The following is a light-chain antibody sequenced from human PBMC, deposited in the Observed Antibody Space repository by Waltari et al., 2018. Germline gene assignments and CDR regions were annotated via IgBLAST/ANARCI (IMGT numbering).Light chain of an antibody. CDR1: SGDVGFYNY. CDR2: DVS. J-gene: IGLJ3*02. V-gene: IGLV2-14*03. Sequence: QSALTQPASLSGSPGQSITISCTGTSGDVGFYNYVSWYQQHPGKAPRLILYDVSERPSGVANRFSGSKSGNTAALTISGLQAEDEADYYCNSYTGSSSWVFGGGTKLTVL. CDR3: NSYTGSSSWV.